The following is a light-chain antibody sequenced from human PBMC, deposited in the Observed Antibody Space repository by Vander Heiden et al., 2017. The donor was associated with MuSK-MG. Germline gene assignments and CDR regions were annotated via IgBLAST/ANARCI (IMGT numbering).Light chain of an antibody. Sequence: QSVLTQPPSVSGAPGQRVTIPSTGTSANIGANNDVDWYQQLPGRAPKVLIFGNKNRPAGVPDRFSGSKSGTSASLAITWLQAEDEADYYCRSYDSSLSVWVFGGGTRLTVL. J-gene: IGLJ3*02. CDR1: SANIGANND. CDR2: GNK. V-gene: IGLV1-40*01. CDR3: RSYDSSLSVWV.